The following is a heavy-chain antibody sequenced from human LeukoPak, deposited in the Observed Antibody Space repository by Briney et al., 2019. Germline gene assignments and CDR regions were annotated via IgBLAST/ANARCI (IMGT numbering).Heavy chain of an antibody. CDR3: ARVQYYYGSGSYYFDY. CDR2: IYTSGST. Sequence: PSETLSLTCTVSGGSISSGSYYWSWIRQPAGKGLEWIGRIYTSGSTNYNPSLKSRVTISVDTSKNQFSLKLSSVTAADTAVYYCARVQYYYGSGSYYFDYWGQGTLVTVSS. D-gene: IGHD3-10*01. CDR1: GGSISSGSYY. V-gene: IGHV4-61*02. J-gene: IGHJ4*02.